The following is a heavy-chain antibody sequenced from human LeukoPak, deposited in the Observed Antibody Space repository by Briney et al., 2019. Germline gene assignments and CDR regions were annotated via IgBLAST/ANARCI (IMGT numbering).Heavy chain of an antibody. D-gene: IGHD4-11*01. V-gene: IGHV3-23*01. CDR3: AKTDYSNYGYYYHYMDV. J-gene: IGHJ6*03. CDR2: TSGSGGST. CDR1: GFTFSSYA. Sequence: GGSLRLSCAASGFTFSSYAMSWVRQAPGKWLEWVSATSGSGGSTYYADSVKGRFTISRDNSKNTLYLQMNSLRAEDTAVYYCAKTDYSNYGYYYHYMDVWGKGTTVTVPS.